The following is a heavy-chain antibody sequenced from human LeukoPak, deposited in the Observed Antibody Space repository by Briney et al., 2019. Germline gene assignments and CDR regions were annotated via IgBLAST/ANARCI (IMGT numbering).Heavy chain of an antibody. D-gene: IGHD3-10*01. J-gene: IGHJ3*02. Sequence: ASVKVPCKASGYTFTGYYMHWVRQALGQGLEWMGRINPNSGGTNYAQKFQGRVTMTRDTSISTAYMELSRLRSDDTAVYYCARAPLLLYAFDIWGQGTMVTVSS. CDR1: GYTFTGYY. CDR2: INPNSGGT. V-gene: IGHV1-2*06. CDR3: ARAPLLLYAFDI.